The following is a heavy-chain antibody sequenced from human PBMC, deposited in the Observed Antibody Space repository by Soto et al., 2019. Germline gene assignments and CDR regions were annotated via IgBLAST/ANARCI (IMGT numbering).Heavy chain of an antibody. CDR3: AGIRWFGELGPGKDWFDP. CDR2: ISAYNGNT. D-gene: IGHD3-10*01. CDR1: GYTFTSYG. V-gene: IGHV1-18*01. J-gene: IGHJ5*02. Sequence: QVQLVQSGAEVKKPGASVKVSCKASGYTFTSYGISWVRQAPGQGLEWMGWISAYNGNTNYAQKLQGRVTMTTDTSTSTAYMELRSLRSDDTAVYYCAGIRWFGELGPGKDWFDPWGQGTLVTVSS.